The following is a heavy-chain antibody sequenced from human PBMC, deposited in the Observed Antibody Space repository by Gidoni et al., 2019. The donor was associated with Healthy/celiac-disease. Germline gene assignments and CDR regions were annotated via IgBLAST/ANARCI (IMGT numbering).Heavy chain of an antibody. CDR1: GFTFSRYA. CDR3: AKGMEGGYCSSTSCYLGGMDV. CDR2: ISGSGGST. J-gene: IGHJ6*02. D-gene: IGHD2-2*03. Sequence: EVQLLESGGGLVQPGGSLRLSCAASGFTFSRYAMSWVRQAPGKGLEWVSAISGSGGSTYYADSVKGRFTISRDNSKNTLYLQMNSLRAEDTAVYYCAKGMEGGYCSSTSCYLGGMDVWGQGTTVTVSS. V-gene: IGHV3-23*01.